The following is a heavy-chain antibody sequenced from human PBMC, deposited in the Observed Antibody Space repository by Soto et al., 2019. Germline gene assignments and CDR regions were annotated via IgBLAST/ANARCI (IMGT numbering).Heavy chain of an antibody. CDR2: IFYLGSS. J-gene: IGHJ5*02. V-gene: IGHV4-39*01. CDR3: ARHSLALRKNTWFDP. Sequence: SETLSLTCTVSGDSIISSDFYWGWVRQPPGKGLEWIGSIFYLGSSYYNPSLKSRVTMSVDTSKNQFSLRLGSVTAADTALYFCARHSLALRKNTWFDPWGQGIMVTVSS. CDR1: GDSIISSDFY. D-gene: IGHD3-3*02.